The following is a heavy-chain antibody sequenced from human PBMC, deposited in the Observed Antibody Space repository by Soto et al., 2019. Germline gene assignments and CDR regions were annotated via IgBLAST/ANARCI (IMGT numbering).Heavy chain of an antibody. Sequence: GGSLRLSCAASGFTFSSYWMHWVRQAPGKGLVWVSRINSDGSSTSYADSVKGRFTISRDNAKNTLYLQMNSLRAEDTAVYYCARALQGPLEIYYYYGMDVWGQGTTVTVSS. D-gene: IGHD6-6*01. V-gene: IGHV3-74*01. CDR3: ARALQGPLEIYYYYGMDV. J-gene: IGHJ6*02. CDR1: GFTFSSYW. CDR2: INSDGSST.